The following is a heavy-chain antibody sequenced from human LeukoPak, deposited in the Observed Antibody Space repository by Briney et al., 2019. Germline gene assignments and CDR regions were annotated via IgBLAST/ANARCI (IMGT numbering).Heavy chain of an antibody. V-gene: IGHV3-15*01. CDR1: RFTFSNAW. Sequence: GGSLRLSCAASRFTFSNAWMNWVRQAPGKGLEWVGRIKSKADGETTDYASPVKGRFTISRDDSNNMVYLQMNSLRIEDTAVYYCAIDEPNYAPYDFDYWGQGTLVTVSS. CDR3: AIDEPNYAPYDFDY. D-gene: IGHD4/OR15-4a*01. CDR2: IKSKADGETT. J-gene: IGHJ4*02.